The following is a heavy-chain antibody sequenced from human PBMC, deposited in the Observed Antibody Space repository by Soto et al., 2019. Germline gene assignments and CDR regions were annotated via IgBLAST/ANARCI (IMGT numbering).Heavy chain of an antibody. CDR2: INSDESNI. CDR1: RFSFSSNW. Sequence: GGSLRLSCAASRFSFSSNWMWWVRQAPGKGLVWVSRINSDESNISYADSVKGRFTISRDNAKNTLFLQMHSLTAEDTAVYYCASGAGHSYGYLDYWGQGT. J-gene: IGHJ4*02. D-gene: IGHD5-18*01. CDR3: ASGAGHSYGYLDY. V-gene: IGHV3-74*01.